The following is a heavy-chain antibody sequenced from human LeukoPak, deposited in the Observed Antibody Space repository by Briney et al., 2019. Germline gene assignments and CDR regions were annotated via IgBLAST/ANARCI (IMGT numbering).Heavy chain of an antibody. CDR3: ARANIVVVPAATGRGSNWFDP. V-gene: IGHV1-2*02. CDR1: GYTFTGYY. J-gene: IGHJ5*02. CDR2: INPNSGGT. D-gene: IGHD2-2*01. Sequence: ASVKVSCKASGYTFTGYYMHWVRQAPGQGPEWMGWINPNSGGTNYAQKFQGRVTMTRDTSISTAYMELSRLRSDDTAVYYCARANIVVVPAATGRGSNWFDPWGQGTLVTVSS.